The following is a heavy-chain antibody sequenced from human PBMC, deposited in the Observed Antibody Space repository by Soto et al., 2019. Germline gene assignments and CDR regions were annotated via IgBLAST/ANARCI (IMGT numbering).Heavy chain of an antibody. D-gene: IGHD3-22*01. CDR2: ISYDGSNK. V-gene: IGHV3-30*03. CDR1: GFTFSSYV. J-gene: IGHJ3*01. Sequence: GGSLRLSCAASGFTFSSYVMHWVRQAPGKGLEWVAVISYDGSNKYYADSVKGRFTISRDNSKNTLYLQMNSLRAEDTAVYYCAIPYYYDSSGSWGQGTMVTVSS. CDR3: AIPYYYDSSGS.